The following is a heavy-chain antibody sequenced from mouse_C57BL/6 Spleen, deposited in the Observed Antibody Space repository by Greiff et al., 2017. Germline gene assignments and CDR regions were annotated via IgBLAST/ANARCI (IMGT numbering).Heavy chain of an antibody. D-gene: IGHD1-1*01. CDR3: AREGGSSSHWYFDV. CDR1: GYSITSGYY. J-gene: IGHJ1*03. Sequence: EVQLQQSGPGLVKPSQSLSLTCSVTGYSITSGYYWNWIRQFPGNKLEWMGYISYDGSNNYNPSLKNRISITRDTSKNQFFLKLNSVTTEDTATYYCAREGGSSSHWYFDVWGTGTTVTVSS. V-gene: IGHV3-6*01. CDR2: ISYDGSN.